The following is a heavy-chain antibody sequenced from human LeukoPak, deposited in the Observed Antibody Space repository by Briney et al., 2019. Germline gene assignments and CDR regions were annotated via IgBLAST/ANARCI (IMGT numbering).Heavy chain of an antibody. V-gene: IGHV3-30*18. J-gene: IGHJ4*02. CDR3: AKQVEMATFDY. CDR1: GFSFTTYA. D-gene: IGHD5-24*01. Sequence: GGSLRLSCAASGFSFTTYAMHWVRQAPGKGLEWVAVISYDGGNKYYADSVKGRFTISRDNSKNTLSLQMNSLKVEDTAVCYCAKQVEMATFDYWGQGTLVTVSS. CDR2: ISYDGGNK.